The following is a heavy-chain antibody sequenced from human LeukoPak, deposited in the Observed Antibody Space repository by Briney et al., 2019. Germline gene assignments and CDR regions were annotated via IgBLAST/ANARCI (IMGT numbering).Heavy chain of an antibody. Sequence: PGGSLRLSCAASGFTFSSYSMNWVRQAPGKGLEWVSYISSSSSSIYYADSVKGRFTISRDNAKNSLYLQMNSLRAEDTAVYYCAGSAAGIFDYWGQGTLVTVSS. V-gene: IGHV3-48*04. CDR1: GFTFSSYS. CDR2: ISSSSSSI. D-gene: IGHD6-13*01. CDR3: AGSAAGIFDY. J-gene: IGHJ4*02.